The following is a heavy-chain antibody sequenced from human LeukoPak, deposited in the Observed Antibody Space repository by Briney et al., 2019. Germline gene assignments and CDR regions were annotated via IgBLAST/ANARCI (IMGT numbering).Heavy chain of an antibody. V-gene: IGHV1-24*01. CDR2: FDPEDGET. D-gene: IGHD6-19*01. CDR3: ARGVAGPADY. Sequence: ASVKVSCKASGYTFTGYYMHWVRQAPGKGLEWMGGFDPEDGETIYAQKFQGRVTMTEDTSTDTAYMELSSLRSEDTAVYYYARGVAGPADYWGQGTLVTVSS. CDR1: GYTFTGYY. J-gene: IGHJ4*02.